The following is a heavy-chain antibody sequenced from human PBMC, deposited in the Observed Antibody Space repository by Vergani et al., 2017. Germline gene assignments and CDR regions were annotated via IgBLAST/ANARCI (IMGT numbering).Heavy chain of an antibody. V-gene: IGHV1-8*01. CDR2: MNANSGNT. D-gene: IGHD2-2*02. Sequence: QVQLVQSGAEVKKPGASVKVSCKASGYTFTSYDINWVRQATGQGLEWMGWMNANSGNTGDAQKFRGRVTMTRNTSISTAYMEIGSLGSEDTAVYYCARVGAGVVHDIVVGPAAITAGMDVWGQGTTVTVSS. CDR1: GYTFTSYD. CDR3: ARVGAGVVHDIVVGPAAITAGMDV. J-gene: IGHJ6*02.